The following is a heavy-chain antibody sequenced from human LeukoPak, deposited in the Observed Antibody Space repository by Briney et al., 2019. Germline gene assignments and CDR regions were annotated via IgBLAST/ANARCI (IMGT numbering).Heavy chain of an antibody. CDR3: ATLKYYFDC. CDR2: IKQDGSEK. J-gene: IGHJ4*02. CDR1: GFTFSTYW. V-gene: IGHV3-7*05. Sequence: GGSLRLSCAASGFTFSTYWMTWVRQAPGKGLEWVANIKQDGSEKYYVDSVKGRFTISRDNAENSLYLQMNSLRAEDTAVYYCATLKYYFDCWGQGTLVTVSS.